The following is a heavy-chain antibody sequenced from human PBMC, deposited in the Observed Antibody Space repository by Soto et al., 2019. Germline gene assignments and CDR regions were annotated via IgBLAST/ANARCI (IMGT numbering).Heavy chain of an antibody. J-gene: IGHJ4*02. CDR2: ICYGGSNT. V-gene: IGHV3-33*01. CDR3: ARVLDYYDSSGYLDY. Sequence: GGSLRLSCVASGFFLRDFGMHWVRQAPGKGLEWVSVICYGGSNTYQGESVKGRFTISRDNAKNTLYLQMDSLRDEDTAVYYCARVLDYYDSSGYLDYWGQGTLVTVSS. D-gene: IGHD3-22*01. CDR1: GFFLRDFG.